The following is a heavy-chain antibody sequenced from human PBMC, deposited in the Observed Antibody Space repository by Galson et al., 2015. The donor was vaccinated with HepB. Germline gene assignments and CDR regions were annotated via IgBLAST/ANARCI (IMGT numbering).Heavy chain of an antibody. Sequence: SVKVSCKASGGTFSSYAISWVRQAPGQGLEWMGGIMHIFRTANYAQKFQGRVTITADESTSTAYMELSSLRSEDTAVYYCARDLRSGDDRHEYYYCGMDVWGQGATVNVS. CDR2: IMHIFRTA. J-gene: IGHJ6*02. CDR1: GGTFSSYA. V-gene: IGHV1-69*13. CDR3: ARDLRSGDDRHEYYYCGMDV. D-gene: IGHD3-3*01.